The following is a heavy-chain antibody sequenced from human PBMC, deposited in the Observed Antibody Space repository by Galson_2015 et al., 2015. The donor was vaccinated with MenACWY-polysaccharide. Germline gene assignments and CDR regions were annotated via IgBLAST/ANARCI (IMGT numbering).Heavy chain of an antibody. Sequence: SLRLSCATSGFTFSDSPMFWIRQPPGKGLEWVGRIATEAGKYAAAYAASVEGRFSISRDDSRNTVYLQMTNLRHEDTGVYYCTCPQYYYDNCGRDSWGLGTLVTVSS. CDR3: TCPQYYYDNCGRDS. V-gene: IGHV3-73*01. CDR1: GFTFSDSP. D-gene: IGHD3-22*01. J-gene: IGHJ4*02. CDR2: IATEAGKYAA.